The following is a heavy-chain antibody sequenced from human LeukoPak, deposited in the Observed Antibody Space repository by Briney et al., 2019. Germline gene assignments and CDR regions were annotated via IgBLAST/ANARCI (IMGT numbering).Heavy chain of an antibody. V-gene: IGHV3-11*04. CDR1: GFTFSDYY. CDR2: ISSSGSTI. J-gene: IGHJ6*03. D-gene: IGHD3-16*01. Sequence: GGSLRLSCAASGFTFSDYYMSWIRQAPGKGLEWVSYISSSGSTIFYADSVKGRFTISRDNAKNSLYLQMNSLRAEDTAVYYCATVFAYYYYMDVWGKGTTVTVAS. CDR3: ATVFAYYYYMDV.